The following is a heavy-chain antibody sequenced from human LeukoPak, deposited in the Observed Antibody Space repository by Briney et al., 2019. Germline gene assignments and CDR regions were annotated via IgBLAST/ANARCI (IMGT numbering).Heavy chain of an antibody. Sequence: GGSLRLSCTASGFTFGDYAMSWVRQAPGRGLEWVGFIRSKAYGGTTEYAASVKGRFTISRDDSKSIAYLQMNSLKTKDTAVYYCTRVRPRGFDYWGQGTLVTVSS. CDR3: TRVRPRGFDY. CDR2: IRSKAYGGTT. V-gene: IGHV3-49*04. D-gene: IGHD3-10*01. CDR1: GFTFGDYA. J-gene: IGHJ4*02.